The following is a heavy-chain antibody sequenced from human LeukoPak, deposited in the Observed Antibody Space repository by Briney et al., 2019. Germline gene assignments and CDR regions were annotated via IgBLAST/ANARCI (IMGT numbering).Heavy chain of an antibody. V-gene: IGHV1-69*13. CDR1: GGTFSSYA. CDR3: TRLLDYYDSSGYSPPDY. CDR2: IIPIFGTA. J-gene: IGHJ4*02. Sequence: GASVKVSCTASGGTFSSYAISWVRQAPGQGLEWMGGIIPIFGTANYAQKFQGRVTITADESTSTAYMELSSLRSEDTAVYYCTRLLDYYDSSGYSPPDYWGQGTLVTVSS. D-gene: IGHD3-22*01.